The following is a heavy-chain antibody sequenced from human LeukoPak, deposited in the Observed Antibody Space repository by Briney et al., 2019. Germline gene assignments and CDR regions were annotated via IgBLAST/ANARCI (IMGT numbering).Heavy chain of an antibody. Sequence: ASVKVSCKASGYTFTSYGTSWVRQAPGQGLEWMGWISAYNGNTNYAQKLQGRVTMTTDTSTSTAYMELRSLRSDDTAVYYCARDLIGSGWYGGFDYWGQGTLVTVSS. CDR2: ISAYNGNT. CDR3: ARDLIGSGWYGGFDY. J-gene: IGHJ4*02. D-gene: IGHD6-19*01. V-gene: IGHV1-18*01. CDR1: GYTFTSYG.